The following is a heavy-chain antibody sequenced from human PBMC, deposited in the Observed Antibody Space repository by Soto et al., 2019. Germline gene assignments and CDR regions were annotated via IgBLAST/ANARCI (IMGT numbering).Heavy chain of an antibody. J-gene: IGHJ3*02. CDR1: GFTFSSYW. V-gene: IGHV3-74*01. D-gene: IGHD2-21*01. Sequence: GALRLSCAASGFTFSSYWMHWVRQAPGKGLVWVSRINSDGSRTNYADSVKGRFTISRDNAKNTLYLQMNSLRAEDTAVYYCARGVRGAYGLDIWGQGTMVTVSS. CDR3: ARGVRGAYGLDI. CDR2: INSDGSRT.